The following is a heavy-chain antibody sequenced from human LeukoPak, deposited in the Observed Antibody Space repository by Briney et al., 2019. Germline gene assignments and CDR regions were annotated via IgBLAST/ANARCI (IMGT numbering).Heavy chain of an antibody. D-gene: IGHD6-19*01. CDR1: GFTFSNSA. Sequence: PGGSLRLSCAASGFTFSNSAMSWVRQAPGEGLEWVSTLSGSGITTYYADSVKGRFTISRDNSRNTLYLQMNSLRAEDTAVYYCAKGIYSSGWSYFDYWGHGILVTVSS. J-gene: IGHJ4*01. CDR3: AKGIYSSGWSYFDY. CDR2: LSGSGITT. V-gene: IGHV3-23*01.